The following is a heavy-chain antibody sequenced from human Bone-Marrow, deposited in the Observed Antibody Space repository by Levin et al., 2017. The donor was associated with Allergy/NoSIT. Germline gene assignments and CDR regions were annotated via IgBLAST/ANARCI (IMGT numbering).Heavy chain of an antibody. CDR3: ARGPVVQGVIPMGWFDP. J-gene: IGHJ5*02. CDR2: IKQDGSEK. D-gene: IGHD3-10*01. Sequence: GESLKISCAASGFTFSSYWMSWVRQAPGKGLEWVANIKQDGSEKYYVDSVKGRFTISRDNAKNSLYLQMNSLRAEDTAVYYCARGPVVQGVIPMGWFDPWGQGTLVTVSS. CDR1: GFTFSSYW. V-gene: IGHV3-7*03.